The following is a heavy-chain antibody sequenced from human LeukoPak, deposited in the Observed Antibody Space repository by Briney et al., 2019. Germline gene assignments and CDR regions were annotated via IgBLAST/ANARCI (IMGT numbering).Heavy chain of an antibody. CDR2: IHYSGST. CDR1: GASISSSSYY. CDR3: ARHPSGSSFDY. D-gene: IGHD3-22*01. V-gene: IGHV4-39*01. J-gene: IGHJ4*02. Sequence: SETLSLTXTVSGASISSSSYYWGWIRQPPGKGLEWIATIHYSGSTYHNPSLKSRVTMSVDTSKNQFSLKLSSVTAADMAVYYCARHPSGSSFDYWGQGTLVTVSS.